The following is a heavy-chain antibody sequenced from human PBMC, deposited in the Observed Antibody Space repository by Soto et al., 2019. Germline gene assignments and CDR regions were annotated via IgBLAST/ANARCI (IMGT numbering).Heavy chain of an antibody. V-gene: IGHV3-66*01. CDR2: IYGDGSA. CDR1: GLSVSRNY. J-gene: IGHJ4*02. CDR3: AQSDY. Sequence: EVQLVESGGGLVQPGGSLRLSCAASGLSVSRNYMSWVRQAPGKGLEWISGIYGDGSAYYADSVKGRFTISKDNSKNTLYLQMNSLSGEDTAVYYCAQSDYWGQGTLVTVSS.